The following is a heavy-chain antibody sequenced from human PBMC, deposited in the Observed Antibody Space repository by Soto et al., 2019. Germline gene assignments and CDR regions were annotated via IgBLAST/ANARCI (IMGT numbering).Heavy chain of an antibody. D-gene: IGHD3-10*01. CDR3: XXXXXVRGDRPGNXXYYGMDV. Sequence: EVQLVESGGGLVQPGGSLRLSCAASGFTVSSNYMSWVRQAPXXXXXXXXXXXSGGSTYYADSVKGRFTISRDNSKNTXXXXXXXXRXXXXXXXXXXXXXXVRGDRPGNXXYYGMDVWGQGTTVTVSS. J-gene: IGHJ6*02. CDR1: GFTVSSNY. V-gene: IGHV3-66*01. CDR2: XXSGGST.